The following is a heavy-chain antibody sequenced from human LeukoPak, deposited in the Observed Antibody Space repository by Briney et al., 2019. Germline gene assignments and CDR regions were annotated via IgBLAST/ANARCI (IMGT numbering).Heavy chain of an antibody. CDR2: MNPNSGNT. J-gene: IGHJ3*02. CDR3: ARAGRAVAVVDI. D-gene: IGHD6-19*01. V-gene: IGHV1-8*01. Sequence: GASVKVSCKASGYTFTSYGINWVRQATGQGLEWMGWMNPNSGNTGYAQKFQGRVTMTRNTSISTAYMELSSLRSEDTAVYYCARAGRAVAVVDIWGQGTMVTVSS. CDR1: GYTFTSYG.